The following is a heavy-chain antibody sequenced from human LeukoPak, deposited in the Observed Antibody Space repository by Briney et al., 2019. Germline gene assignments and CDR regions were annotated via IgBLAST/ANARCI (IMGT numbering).Heavy chain of an antibody. D-gene: IGHD6-13*01. J-gene: IGHJ4*02. CDR1: GFTFSNYD. CDR2: IGTAGDT. CDR3: ASSPAYSSSWYAIDN. Sequence: GGSLRLSCAASGFTFSNYDMHWVRQAAGKGLEWVSGIGTAGDTYYPASVKGRFTISRENAKNSLYLQMNSLSAGDTAVYYCASSPAYSSSWYAIDNWGQGTLVNVSS. V-gene: IGHV3-13*01.